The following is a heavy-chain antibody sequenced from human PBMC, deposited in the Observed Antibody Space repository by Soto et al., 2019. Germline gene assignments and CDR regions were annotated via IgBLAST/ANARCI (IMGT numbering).Heavy chain of an antibody. J-gene: IGHJ6*02. CDR3: TRDSDGGDYGDEYYYYYYGMDV. D-gene: IGHD4-17*01. V-gene: IGHV3-49*03. CDR2: IRSKAYGGTT. Sequence: GGSLRLSCTASGFTFGDYAMSWFRQAPGKGLEWVGFIRSKAYGGTTEYAASVKGRFTISRDDSKSIAYLQMNSLKTEDTAVYYCTRDSDGGDYGDEYYYYYYGMDVWGQGTTVTVSS. CDR1: GFTFGDYA.